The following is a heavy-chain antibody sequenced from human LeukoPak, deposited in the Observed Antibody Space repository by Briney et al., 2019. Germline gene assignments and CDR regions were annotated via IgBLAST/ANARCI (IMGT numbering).Heavy chain of an antibody. D-gene: IGHD5-24*01. V-gene: IGHV1-69*04. Sequence: SVKVSCKASGGTFSSYAISLVRQAPGQGLEWMGRIIPILGIANYAQKFQGRVTITADKSTSTAYMELSSLRSEDTAVYYCASGDGYNFWDYWGQGTLVTVSS. CDR3: ASGDGYNFWDY. CDR2: IIPILGIA. CDR1: GGTFSSYA. J-gene: IGHJ4*02.